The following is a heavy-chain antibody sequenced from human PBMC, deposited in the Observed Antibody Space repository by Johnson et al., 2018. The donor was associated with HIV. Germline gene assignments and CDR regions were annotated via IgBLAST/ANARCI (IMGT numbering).Heavy chain of an antibody. V-gene: IGHV3-30*18. CDR2: ISYDGSNK. D-gene: IGHD3-22*01. J-gene: IGHJ3*02. CDR1: GFTFSSYG. CDR3: AKTGQMIAGTSAFDI. Sequence: QVQLVESGGGMVQPGRSLRLSCAASGFTFSSYGMHWVRQAPGKGLEWVAIISYDGSNKYYADSVKGRFTISRDNSKNTLYLQMDSLRAEDTAVYYCAKTGQMIAGTSAFDIGGQGTMVTVSS.